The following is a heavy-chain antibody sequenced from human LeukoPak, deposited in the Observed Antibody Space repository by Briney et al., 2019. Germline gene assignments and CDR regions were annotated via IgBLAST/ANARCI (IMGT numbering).Heavy chain of an antibody. CDR2: INHSGST. D-gene: IGHD2/OR15-2a*01. J-gene: IGHJ4*02. CDR3: ARGEGSTNYHY. Sequence: PSETLPLTCAVYGGSFSGYYWSWIRQPPGKGLEWIGEINHSGSTNYNPSLKSRVTISVDTSKNQFSLKLSSVTAADTAVYYCARGEGSTNYHYWGQGTLVTVSS. CDR1: GGSFSGYY. V-gene: IGHV4-34*01.